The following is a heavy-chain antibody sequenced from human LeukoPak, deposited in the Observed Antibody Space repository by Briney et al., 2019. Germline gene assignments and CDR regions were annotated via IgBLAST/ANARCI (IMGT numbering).Heavy chain of an antibody. CDR2: ISSSTSKI. D-gene: IGHD2-2*01. V-gene: IGHV3-48*01. CDR3: AKVVVPAAIEGFDY. CDR1: GFTFTDYS. Sequence: GGSLRLSCATSGFTFTDYSMNWVRQAPGKGLEWVSYISSSTSKIYYADSVKGRFTISRDNSKNTLYLQMNSLRAEDTAVYYCAKVVVPAAIEGFDYWGQGTLVTVSS. J-gene: IGHJ4*02.